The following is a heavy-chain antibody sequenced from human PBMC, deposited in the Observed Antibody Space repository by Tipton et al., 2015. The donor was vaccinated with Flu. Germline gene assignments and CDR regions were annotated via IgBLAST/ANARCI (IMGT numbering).Heavy chain of an antibody. CDR2: INHSGST. CDR3: ARRPYMSSSDLYAFDI. V-gene: IGHV4-34*01. J-gene: IGHJ3*02. CDR1: GGSFRAYY. Sequence: TLSLTCAVYGGSFRAYYWSWIRQPPGKGLEWIGEINHSGSTNYNPSLKSRVTISVDTSKNQFSLKLSSVTAADTAIYYCARRPYMSSSDLYAFDIWGQGTMVTVSS. D-gene: IGHD6-6*01.